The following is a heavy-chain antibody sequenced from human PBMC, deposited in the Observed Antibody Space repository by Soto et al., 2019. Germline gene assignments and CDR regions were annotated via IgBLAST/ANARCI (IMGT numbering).Heavy chain of an antibody. CDR1: GYTLTDLS. J-gene: IGHJ4*02. D-gene: IGHD3-22*01. Sequence: ASVKVSCKVSGYTLTDLSMHWVRQAPGKGLEWMGGFDPEDGETIYAEKFQGRVTMTEDTSTDTAYMELSSLISEDTAVYYCATGIFSDSFDYWGQGTLVTVSS. CDR3: ATGIFSDSFDY. V-gene: IGHV1-24*01. CDR2: FDPEDGET.